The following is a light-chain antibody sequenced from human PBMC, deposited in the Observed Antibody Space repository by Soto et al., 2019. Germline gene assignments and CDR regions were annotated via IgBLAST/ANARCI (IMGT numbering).Light chain of an antibody. CDR2: TTS. J-gene: IGKJ1*01. CDR1: QTIGSY. CDR3: QQYNSYSPT. V-gene: IGKV1-39*01. Sequence: DIQMTQSPSSLSASVGDRVTITCRASQTIGSYLNWYQHQSGRAPKLLIYTTSTLQSGVPSRFSGLGSVTEFTLTISGLQPGDSATYYCQQYNSYSPTFGQGTKVDI.